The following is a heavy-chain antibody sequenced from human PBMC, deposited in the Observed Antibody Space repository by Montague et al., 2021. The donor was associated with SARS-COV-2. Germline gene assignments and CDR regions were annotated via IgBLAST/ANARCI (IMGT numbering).Heavy chain of an antibody. J-gene: IGHJ2*01. Sequence: SGTLSLTCTVSGGSISSSSYYWGWIRQPPGKGLEWIGSIYYSGSTYYNPSLKSRVTISVDTSKNQFSLKLSSVTAADTAVYYCAGRVVVPAAIGHWYFDLWGRGTLVTVSS. CDR2: IYYSGST. V-gene: IGHV4-39*01. D-gene: IGHD2-2*02. CDR1: GGSISSSSYY. CDR3: AGRVVVPAAIGHWYFDL.